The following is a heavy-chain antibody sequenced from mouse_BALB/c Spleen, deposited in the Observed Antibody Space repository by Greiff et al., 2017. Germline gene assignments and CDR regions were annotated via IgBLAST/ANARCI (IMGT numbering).Heavy chain of an antibody. CDR2: ISDGGSYT. J-gene: IGHJ4*01. D-gene: IGHD1-2*01. CDR3: ARSFITTARGYAMDY. Sequence: EVKLMESGGGLVKPGGSLKLSCAASGFTFSDYYMYWVRQTPEKRLEWVATISDGGSYTYYPDSVKGRFTISRDNAKNNLYLQMSSLKSEDTAMYYCARSFITTARGYAMDYWGQGTSVTVSS. CDR1: GFTFSDYY. V-gene: IGHV5-4*02.